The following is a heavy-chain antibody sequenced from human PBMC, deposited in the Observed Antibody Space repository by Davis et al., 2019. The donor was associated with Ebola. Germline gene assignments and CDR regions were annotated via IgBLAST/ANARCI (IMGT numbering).Heavy chain of an antibody. J-gene: IGHJ5*02. CDR3: ARGYCTNGVCYGGWFDP. Sequence: MPSETLSLTCAVSGGSISSSNWWSRVRQPPGKGLEWIGEIYHSGSTNYNPSLKSRVTISVDKSKNQFSLKLSSVTAADTAVYYCARGYCTNGVCYGGWFDPWGQGTLVTVSS. CDR1: GGSISSSNW. D-gene: IGHD2-8*01. CDR2: IYHSGST. V-gene: IGHV4-4*02.